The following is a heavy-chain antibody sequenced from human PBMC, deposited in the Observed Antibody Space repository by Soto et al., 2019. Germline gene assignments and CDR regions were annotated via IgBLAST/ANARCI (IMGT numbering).Heavy chain of an antibody. D-gene: IGHD4-17*01. J-gene: IGHJ6*02. CDR3: ARVGRDYGDSIYYYGMDV. CDR1: GVSISSGDYY. CDR2: IYYSENT. V-gene: IGHV4-30-4*02. Sequence: PSETLSLTCTVSGVSISSGDYYWSWIRQTPGRGLEWIGYIYYSENTYYNPSLKSRVAISGDTSKNQFSLKLSSVTAADTAVYYCARVGRDYGDSIYYYGMDVWGQGTTVT.